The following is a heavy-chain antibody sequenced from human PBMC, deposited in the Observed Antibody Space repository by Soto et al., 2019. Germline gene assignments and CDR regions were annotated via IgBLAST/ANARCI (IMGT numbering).Heavy chain of an antibody. Sequence: QVQLVESGGGVVQPGRSLRLSCAASGFTFSSYGMHWVRQAPGKGLEWVAVISYDGSNKYYADSVKGRFTISRDNSKNTLYLQMNSLRAEDMAVYYRTKDTLAVAPSSDYWGQGTLVTVSS. J-gene: IGHJ4*02. V-gene: IGHV3-30*18. CDR1: GFTFSSYG. CDR2: ISYDGSNK. D-gene: IGHD6-19*01. CDR3: TKDTLAVAPSSDY.